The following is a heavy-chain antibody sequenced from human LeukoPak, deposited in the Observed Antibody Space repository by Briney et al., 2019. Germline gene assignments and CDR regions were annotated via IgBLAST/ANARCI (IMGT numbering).Heavy chain of an antibody. V-gene: IGHV4-34*01. CDR2: INHSGST. CDR1: GGSFSGYY. Sequence: PSETLSLTCAVYGGSFSGYYWSWLRQPPGKGLEWIGEINHSGSTNYNPSLKSRVTISVDTSKNQFSLKLSSVTAADTAVYYCARGPYDSSGYYYFFRYYYYGMDVWGQGTTVTVSS. CDR3: ARGPYDSSGYYYFFRYYYYGMDV. J-gene: IGHJ6*02. D-gene: IGHD3-22*01.